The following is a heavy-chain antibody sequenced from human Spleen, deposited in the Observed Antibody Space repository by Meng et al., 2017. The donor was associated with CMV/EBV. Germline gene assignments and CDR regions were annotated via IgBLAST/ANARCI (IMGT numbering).Heavy chain of an antibody. Sequence: TFTGYYMHWVRQAPGQGLEWMGWINPNSGGTNYAQKFQGRVTMTRDTSISTAYMELSRLRSGDTAVYYCARAGLNIVVVPAAMGFDYWGQGTLVTVSS. CDR1: TFTGYY. V-gene: IGHV1-2*02. J-gene: IGHJ4*02. D-gene: IGHD2-2*01. CDR2: INPNSGGT. CDR3: ARAGLNIVVVPAAMGFDY.